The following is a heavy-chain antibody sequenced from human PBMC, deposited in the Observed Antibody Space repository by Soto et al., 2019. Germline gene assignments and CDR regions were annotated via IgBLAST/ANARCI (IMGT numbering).Heavy chain of an antibody. J-gene: IGHJ4*02. CDR1: GFTFTTSA. V-gene: IGHV3-23*01. Sequence: PGGSLSLSCAASGFTFTTSAISWVRQAPGKGLEWISLIHIPGGRATYADSVRGRFTISIDNSENTVFLQMNSLRAEDTAIYYCGGHWYNYWGQGTLVTVSS. CDR2: IHIPGGRA. D-gene: IGHD1-20*01. CDR3: GGHWYNY.